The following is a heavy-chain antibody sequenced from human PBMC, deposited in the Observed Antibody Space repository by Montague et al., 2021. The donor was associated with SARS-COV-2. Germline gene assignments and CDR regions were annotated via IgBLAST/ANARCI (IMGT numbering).Heavy chain of an antibody. CDR3: GRDSVSYGLDV. CDR1: GASIDTGNHY. J-gene: IGHJ6*02. Sequence: TLSLTCRVSGASIDTGNHYWTWIRQSAGQGLERIGNIYNSGPTNYNPSLKSRVTISLDRAKNHFSLLLSSVTAADTATYYCGRDSVSYGLDVWGQGTTVTVSS. V-gene: IGHV4-61*09. CDR2: IYNSGPT. D-gene: IGHD3-16*01.